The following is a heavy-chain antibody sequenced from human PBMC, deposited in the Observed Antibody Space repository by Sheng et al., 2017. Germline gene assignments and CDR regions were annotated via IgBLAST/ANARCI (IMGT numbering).Heavy chain of an antibody. V-gene: IGHV3-48*03. CDR3: ARGGVLLWFGEPILEEAFDI. CDR1: GFTFSSYE. Sequence: EVQLVESGGGLVQPGGSLRLSCAASGFTFSSYEMNWVRQAPGKGLEWVSYISSSGSTIYYADSVKGRFTISRDNAKNSLYLQMNSLRAEDTAVYYCARGGVLLWFGEPILEEAFDIWGQG. J-gene: IGHJ3*02. CDR2: ISSSGSTI. D-gene: IGHD3-10*01.